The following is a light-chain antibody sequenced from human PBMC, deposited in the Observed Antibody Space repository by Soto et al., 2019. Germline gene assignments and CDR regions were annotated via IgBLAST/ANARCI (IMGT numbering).Light chain of an antibody. CDR2: EAS. V-gene: IGKV1-5*01. J-gene: IGKJ4*02. Sequence: DIQMTQSPSTLSASVGDRVTITCRANQSISTWLAWYQQKPGKAPKLLTYEASTLESGVPSRFSAGGSGADFTLITSSLQPDDFATYYCQQYNSSPLTFGGGTKVEIK. CDR1: QSISTW. CDR3: QQYNSSPLT.